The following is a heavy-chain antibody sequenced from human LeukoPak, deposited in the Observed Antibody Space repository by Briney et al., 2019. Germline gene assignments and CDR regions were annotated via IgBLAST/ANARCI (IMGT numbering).Heavy chain of an antibody. J-gene: IGHJ6*02. V-gene: IGHV6-1*01. Sequence: QALSLACAISGNGVSTNSAAWNWIRPSPSRGLEGLGRTYYRSKWYNDYAVCVKSQITINPDTSKNQFYLQLNSVTPEDTAVYSCARDAGPGYYGMDVWGQGTTVTVSS. CDR3: ARDAGPGYYGMDV. CDR1: GNGVSTNSAA. CDR2: TYYRSKWYN.